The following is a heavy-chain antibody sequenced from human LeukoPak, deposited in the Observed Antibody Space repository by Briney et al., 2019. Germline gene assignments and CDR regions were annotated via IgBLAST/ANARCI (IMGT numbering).Heavy chain of an antibody. J-gene: IGHJ5*02. CDR2: IYTSGST. V-gene: IGHV4-4*07. CDR3: ASVMGGGLDR. Sequence: SETLSLTCTVSGGSISSYYWSWIRQLAGKGLEWIGRIYTSGSTSYNSSLKSRVTMSVDTSKNQFSLKLSSVTAADTDVYYCASVMGGGLDRWGQGTLVTVSS. CDR1: GGSISSYY. D-gene: IGHD3-16*01.